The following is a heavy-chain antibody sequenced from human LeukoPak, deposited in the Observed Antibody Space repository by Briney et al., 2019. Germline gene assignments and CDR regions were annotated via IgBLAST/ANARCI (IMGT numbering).Heavy chain of an antibody. CDR1: GGSISSGSYY. CDR2: IYTSGST. V-gene: IGHV4-61*02. J-gene: IGHJ5*02. D-gene: IGHD3-3*01. Sequence: SETLSLTCTVSGGSISSGSYYWRWLRQPAGKGLVWLGRIYTSGSTNYDPSRKSRVTITVDTSKNQFSLKLSSVTAADTAVYYCASSSITIFGVVRGTWFDPWGQGTLVTVSS. CDR3: ASSSITIFGVVRGTWFDP.